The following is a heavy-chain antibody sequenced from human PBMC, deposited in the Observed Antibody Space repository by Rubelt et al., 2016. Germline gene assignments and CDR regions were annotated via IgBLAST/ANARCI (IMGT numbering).Heavy chain of an antibody. V-gene: IGHV4-31*03. CDR1: DGSISSGGYY. Sequence: QVQLQGSGPGLVKPSQTLSLTCTVSDGSISSGGYYWSWIRQHPGKGLEWIGYIYYSGSTYYNPSLKSRVTISVDTSKNQFSLKLSSVAAADTAVYYCARVGGGQISGWYWFDPWGQGTLVTVSS. CDR3: ARVGGGQISGWYWFDP. D-gene: IGHD6-19*01. CDR2: IYYSGST. J-gene: IGHJ5*02.